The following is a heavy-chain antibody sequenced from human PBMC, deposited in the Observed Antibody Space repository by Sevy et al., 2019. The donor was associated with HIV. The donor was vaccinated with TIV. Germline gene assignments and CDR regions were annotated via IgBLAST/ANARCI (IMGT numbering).Heavy chain of an antibody. Sequence: GGSLRLSCEASGFTVSGNYMAWVRLAPGKGLEWVSLIDSGGSTYYADSVKGRFTISRDNVKNTLYLQMNPLRAEDTAVDFCARDRYYDASGYYYYYYGMDVWGQGTTVTVSS. CDR1: GFTVSGNY. D-gene: IGHD3-22*01. CDR2: IDSGGST. J-gene: IGHJ6*02. CDR3: ARDRYYDASGYYYYYYGMDV. V-gene: IGHV3-66*01.